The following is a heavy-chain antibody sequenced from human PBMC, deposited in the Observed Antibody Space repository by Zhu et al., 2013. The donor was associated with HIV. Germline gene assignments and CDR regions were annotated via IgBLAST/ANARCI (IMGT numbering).Heavy chain of an antibody. V-gene: IGHV1-2*02. J-gene: IGHJ4*02. CDR1: GYTFTGYY. D-gene: IGHD4-17*01. CDR3: ARERSGESDYADAFDY. CDR2: INPNSGGT. Sequence: QVQLVQSGAEVKKPGASVKVSCKASGYTFTGYYMHWVRQAPGQGLEWMGWINPNSGGTNYAQKFQGRVTMTRDTSISTAYMELSRLRSDDTAVYYCARERSGESDYADAFDYWGQGTLVTVSS.